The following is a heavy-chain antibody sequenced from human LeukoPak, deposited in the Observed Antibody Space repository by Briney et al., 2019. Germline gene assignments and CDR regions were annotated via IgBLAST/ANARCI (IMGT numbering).Heavy chain of an antibody. CDR1: VDSTSSYY. J-gene: IGHJ4*02. CDR3: ARGRERELLFDY. D-gene: IGHD1-26*01. CDR2: IYYSGST. Sequence: PSETLSLTCTVSVDSTSSYYWSWIRQPPGKGLEWIGYIYYSGSTNYNPSLKSRVTISVDTSKNQFSLKLSSVTAADTAVYYCARGRERELLFDYWGQGTLVTVSS. V-gene: IGHV4-59*01.